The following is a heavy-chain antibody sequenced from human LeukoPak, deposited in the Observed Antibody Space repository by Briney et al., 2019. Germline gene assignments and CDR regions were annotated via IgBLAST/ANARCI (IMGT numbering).Heavy chain of an antibody. J-gene: IGHJ4*02. CDR2: IPYDGSDK. V-gene: IGHV3-30*02. CDR1: GCTFSSCG. CDR3: AKDRSPSNWNYYFDS. D-gene: IGHD1-7*01. Sequence: GGSLRLSCAASGCTFSSCGMHWVPQAPGKGLEGVAFIPYDGSDKYYADSVQGRFTISRDNSKTTLNLHMKSLRLENRAVYYCAKDRSPSNWNYYFDSWGQGTLVTVSS.